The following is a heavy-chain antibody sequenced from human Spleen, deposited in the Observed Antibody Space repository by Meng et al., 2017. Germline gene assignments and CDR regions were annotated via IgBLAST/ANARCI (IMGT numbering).Heavy chain of an antibody. J-gene: IGHJ6*02. CDR1: GYSFTDYY. CDR3: ARDDGTRWERYYYYGMGV. V-gene: IGHV1-2*06. D-gene: IGHD1-1*01. CDR2: INPNSGGT. Sequence: ASVKVSCKASGYSFTDYYMHWVRQAPGQGLEWMGRINPNSGGTNYAQKFQGRVTMTRDTFLSTAYMELSRLRSDDTAVYYCARDDGTRWERYYYYGMGVWGQGTMVTVSS.